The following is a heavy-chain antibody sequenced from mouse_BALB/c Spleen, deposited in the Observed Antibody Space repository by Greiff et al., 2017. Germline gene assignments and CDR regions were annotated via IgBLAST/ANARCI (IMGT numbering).Heavy chain of an antibody. Sequence: EVQGVESGGGLVKLGGSLKLSCAASGFTFSSYYMSWVRQTPEKRLELVAAINSNGGSTYYPDTVKGRFTISRDNAKNTLYLQMSSLKSEDTALYYCARQGGNYGDYYAMDYWGQGTSVTVSS. CDR2: INSNGGST. J-gene: IGHJ4*01. CDR1: GFTFSSYY. CDR3: ARQGGNYGDYYAMDY. V-gene: IGHV5-6-2*01. D-gene: IGHD2-1*01.